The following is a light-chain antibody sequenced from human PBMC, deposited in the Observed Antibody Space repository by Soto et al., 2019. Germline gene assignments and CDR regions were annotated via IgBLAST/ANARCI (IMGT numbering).Light chain of an antibody. Sequence: EIQVTQSPTSLSASVGDRVTITCRASRSIGNNLNWYQQRPGKAPQLLIYAASSLQSGVPSRFSCSSSGTDFTLTINGLQPEDFATYYCQQSFSPHIAFGQGTRL. V-gene: IGKV1-39*01. CDR1: RSIGNN. J-gene: IGKJ5*01. CDR3: QQSFSPHIA. CDR2: AAS.